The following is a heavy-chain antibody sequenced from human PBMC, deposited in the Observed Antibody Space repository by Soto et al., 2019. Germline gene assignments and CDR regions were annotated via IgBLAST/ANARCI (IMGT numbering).Heavy chain of an antibody. CDR1: GGSFSGYY. V-gene: IGHV4-34*01. CDR2: INHSGST. D-gene: IGHD3-9*01. CDR3: ARVHHVLRYFDWPRGYFDY. J-gene: IGHJ4*02. Sequence: SETLSLTCAVYGGSFSGYYWSWIRQPPGKGLEWIGEINHSGSTNYNPSLKSRVTISVDTSKNQFSLKLSSVTAADTAVYYCARVHHVLRYFDWPRGYFDYWGQGTLVTVS.